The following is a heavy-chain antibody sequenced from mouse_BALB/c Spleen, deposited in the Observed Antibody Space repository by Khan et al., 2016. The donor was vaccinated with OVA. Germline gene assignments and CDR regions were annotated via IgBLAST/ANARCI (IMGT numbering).Heavy chain of an antibody. CDR3: SGSNGNYWFAY. CDR1: GYTLTDYG. V-gene: IGHV9-3-1*01. D-gene: IGHD2-1*01. J-gene: IGHJ3*01. CDR2: INTYTGEA. Sequence: QIQLVQSGPELKKPGETVKISCKASGYTLTDYGMNWVKQAPGKGLKWMGWINTYTGEATYADDFKGRFAFSLETSASTAYLQSNNLKTEDTATYFCSGSNGNYWFAYWGQGTLVTVSA.